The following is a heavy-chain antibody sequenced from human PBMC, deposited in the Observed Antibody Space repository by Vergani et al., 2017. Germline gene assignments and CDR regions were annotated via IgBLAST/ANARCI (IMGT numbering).Heavy chain of an antibody. J-gene: IGHJ3*02. CDR1: GFTFSSYA. V-gene: IGHV3-23*01. CDR3: ASDRDTTVTTMGAGDI. CDR2: ISGSGGST. Sequence: EVQLLESGGGLVQPGGSLRLSCAASGFTFSSYAMSWVRQAPGKGLEGVSAISGSGGSTYYADSVKGRFTISRDNAKNTLYLQMNSLRAEDTAVYYCASDRDTTVTTMGAGDIWGQGTMVTVSS. D-gene: IGHD4-17*01.